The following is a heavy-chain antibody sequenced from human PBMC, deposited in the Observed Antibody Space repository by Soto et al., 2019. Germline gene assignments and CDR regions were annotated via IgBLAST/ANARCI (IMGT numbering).Heavy chain of an antibody. CDR2: INAGNGNT. V-gene: IGHV1-3*01. Sequence: ASVKVSCKASGDTFTSYAMHWVRQAPGQRLEWMGWINAGNGNTKYSQKFQGRVTITRDTSASTAYMELSSLRSEDTAVYYCARDDRGDPSTFYNWFDPWGQGTLVTVSS. CDR1: GDTFTSYA. CDR3: ARDDRGDPSTFYNWFDP. D-gene: IGHD2-21*02. J-gene: IGHJ5*02.